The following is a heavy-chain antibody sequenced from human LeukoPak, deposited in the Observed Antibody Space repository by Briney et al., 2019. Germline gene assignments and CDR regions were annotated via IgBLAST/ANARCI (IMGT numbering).Heavy chain of an antibody. CDR1: GFTFSDYY. CDR2: ISSSGSTI. Sequence: EGSLRLSCAASGFTFSDYYMSWIRQAPGKGLEWVSYISSSGSTIYYADSVKGRFTISRDNAKNSLYLQMNSLRAEDTAVYYCARAQRVFHDYFDYWGQGTLVTVSS. CDR3: ARAQRVFHDYFDY. V-gene: IGHV3-11*01. J-gene: IGHJ4*02.